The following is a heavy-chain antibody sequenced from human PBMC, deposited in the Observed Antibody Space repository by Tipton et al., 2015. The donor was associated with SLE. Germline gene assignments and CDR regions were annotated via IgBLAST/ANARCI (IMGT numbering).Heavy chain of an antibody. CDR1: GGSISSASYF. CDR3: ARAGAGYYYYYYMDV. CDR2: IYSTGDT. Sequence: TLSLTCTVSGGSISSASYFWSWVRLPAGKGLEWIGQIYSTGDTKYNPSLKSRVTISVDTPKNQFSLTLSSVTAADTAVYFCARAGAGYYYYYYMDVWGKGTTVTVSS. V-gene: IGHV4-61*09. J-gene: IGHJ6*03.